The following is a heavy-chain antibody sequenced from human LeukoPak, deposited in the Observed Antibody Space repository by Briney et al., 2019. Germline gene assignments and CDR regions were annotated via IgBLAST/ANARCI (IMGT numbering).Heavy chain of an antibody. D-gene: IGHD4-23*01. Sequence: ASVKVSCKASGYTFTSYDINWVRQATGQGLEWMGWMNPNSGNTGYAQKFQGRVTITRNTSISTAYMELSSLRSEDTAVYYCARDESYGGKGYFQHWGQGTLVTVSS. CDR1: GYTFTSYD. CDR3: ARDESYGGKGYFQH. J-gene: IGHJ1*01. CDR2: MNPNSGNT. V-gene: IGHV1-8*03.